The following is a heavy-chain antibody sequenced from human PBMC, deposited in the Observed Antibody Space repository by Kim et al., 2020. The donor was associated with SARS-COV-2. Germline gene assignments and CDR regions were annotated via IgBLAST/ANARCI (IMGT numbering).Heavy chain of an antibody. Sequence: GSTYYADAVKGRFTISRDNSKNTLYLQMSSLRAEDTAVYYCNAQLERRDYWGQGTLVTVSS. CDR2: GST. V-gene: IGHV3-53*01. CDR3: NAQLERRDY. J-gene: IGHJ4*02. D-gene: IGHD1-1*01.